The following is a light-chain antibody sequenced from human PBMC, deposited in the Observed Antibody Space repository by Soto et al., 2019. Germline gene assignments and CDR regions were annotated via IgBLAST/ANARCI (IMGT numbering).Light chain of an antibody. J-gene: IGKJ1*01. CDR1: QSILYTPNNNNY. CDR3: QQYDNTFPT. Sequence: DIVMTQSPDSLAVSLGERATINCKSSQSILYTPNNNNYLAWFQQKPGQPPRLLIYWASTRESGVPDRFSGSGSGTDFTLTISSLQAEDVAVYYCQQYDNTFPTCGQGTKVEIK. CDR2: WAS. V-gene: IGKV4-1*01.